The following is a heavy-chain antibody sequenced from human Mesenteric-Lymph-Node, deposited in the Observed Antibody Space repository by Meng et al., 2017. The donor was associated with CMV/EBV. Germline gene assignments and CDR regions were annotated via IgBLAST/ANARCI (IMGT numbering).Heavy chain of an antibody. V-gene: IGHV4-39*07. CDR1: GGSISISSYY. J-gene: IGHJ4*02. CDR3: ARAVYYDFWSGYYFGY. D-gene: IGHD3-3*01. Sequence: SETLSLTCTVSGGSISISSYYWGWIRQPPGKGLEWIGSIYYSGSTYYNPSLKSRVTISVDTSKNQFSLKLSSVTAADTAVYYCARAVYYDFWSGYYFGYWGQGTLVTVSS. CDR2: IYYSGST.